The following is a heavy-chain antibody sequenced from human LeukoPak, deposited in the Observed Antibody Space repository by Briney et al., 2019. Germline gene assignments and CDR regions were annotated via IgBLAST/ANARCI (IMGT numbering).Heavy chain of an antibody. V-gene: IGHV4-61*09. CDR3: ARHVGFITMVRGVINNNWFDP. Sequence: SQTLSLTCTVSGGSISSGSAYWNWIRQPAGKGLEWIGHIYATKNTNYSPSLKSRVNMSADTSKNQFSLKLTSVTAADTAVYYCARHVGFITMVRGVINNNWFDPWGQGTLVTVSS. CDR1: GGSISSGSAY. D-gene: IGHD3-10*01. J-gene: IGHJ5*02. CDR2: IYATKNT.